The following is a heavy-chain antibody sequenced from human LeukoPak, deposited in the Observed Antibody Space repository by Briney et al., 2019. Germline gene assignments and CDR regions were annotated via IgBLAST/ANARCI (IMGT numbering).Heavy chain of an antibody. Sequence: GGSLRLSCAASGFTFSSYWMHWVRQAPGKGLEWVAFIRYDGSNKYYADSVKGRFTISRDNSKNTLYLQMNSLRAEDTAVYYCAKYRAAAPRYFDYWGQGTLVTVSS. CDR2: IRYDGSNK. CDR1: GFTFSSYW. V-gene: IGHV3-30*02. J-gene: IGHJ4*02. D-gene: IGHD6-13*01. CDR3: AKYRAAAPRYFDY.